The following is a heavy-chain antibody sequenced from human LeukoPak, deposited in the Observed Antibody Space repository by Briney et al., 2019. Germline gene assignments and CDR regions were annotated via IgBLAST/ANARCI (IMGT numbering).Heavy chain of an antibody. CDR2: IIPISGTA. CDR3: ARGPGRPPYYYYYMDA. V-gene: IGHV1-69*13. Sequence: SVKVSCKTSGGIFSTYAISWVRQAPGQGLELMGGIIPISGTAKYAQKFQDRVTITADESTSTAYMEMSSLRSEDTAVYYCARGPGRPPYYYYYMDAWGKGTTVTVSS. J-gene: IGHJ6*03. CDR1: GGIFSTYA. D-gene: IGHD1-1*01.